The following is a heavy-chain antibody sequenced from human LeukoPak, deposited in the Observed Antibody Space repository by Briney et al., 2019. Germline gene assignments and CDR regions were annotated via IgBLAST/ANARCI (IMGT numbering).Heavy chain of an antibody. CDR3: ARDGYYDSSGYGY. D-gene: IGHD3-22*01. CDR2: IYYSGST. V-gene: IGHV4-59*01. CDR1: GGSISSYY. J-gene: IGHJ4*02. Sequence: PSETLSLTCTVSGGSISSYYWSWIRQLPGKGLEWIGYIYYSGSTNYNPSLKSRVTISVDTSKNQFSLKLSSVTAADTAVYYCARDGYYDSSGYGYWGQGTLVTVSS.